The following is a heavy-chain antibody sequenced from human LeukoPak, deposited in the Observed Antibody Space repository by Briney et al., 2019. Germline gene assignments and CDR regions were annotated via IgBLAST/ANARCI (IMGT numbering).Heavy chain of an antibody. J-gene: IGHJ4*02. Sequence: SETLSLTYTVSGGYISTSNYYWGWIRQPPGKGREGIGNIYYSGSTYYNPSLKSRVSLSLDTSMNQFSLKVNSLTVADTAVYYCARFYYNDASRPPYWGQGTLVAVSS. D-gene: IGHD3-10*01. CDR2: IYYSGST. V-gene: IGHV4-39*01. CDR3: ARFYYNDASRPPY. CDR1: GGYISTSNYY.